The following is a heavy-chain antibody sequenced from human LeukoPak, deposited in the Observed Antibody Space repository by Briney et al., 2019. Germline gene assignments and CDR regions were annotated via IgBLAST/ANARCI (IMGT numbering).Heavy chain of an antibody. CDR3: AKDVAGSGSGY. V-gene: IGHV3-30*04. CDR1: GFTFSSYA. Sequence: GGSLRLSCAASGFTFSSYAMNWVRQAPGKGLEWVAVISYDGSNKYYADSVKGRFTISRDNSKNTLYLQMNSLRAEDTAVYYCAKDVAGSGSGYWGQGTLVTVSS. CDR2: ISYDGSNK. D-gene: IGHD6-19*01. J-gene: IGHJ4*02.